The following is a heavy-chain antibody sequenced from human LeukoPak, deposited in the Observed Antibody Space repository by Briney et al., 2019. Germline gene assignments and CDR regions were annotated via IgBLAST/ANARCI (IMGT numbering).Heavy chain of an antibody. Sequence: GESLKISCKGSGYSFTSYWIGWVRQMPGKGLEWMGIIYPGDSDTRYSPSFQGQVTISADKSISTAYLQWSSLKVSDTAMYYCASGLNAYYDILTGYGLFDYWGQGTLVTVSS. CDR1: GYSFTSYW. CDR2: IYPGDSDT. D-gene: IGHD3-9*01. V-gene: IGHV5-51*01. J-gene: IGHJ4*02. CDR3: ASGLNAYYDILTGYGLFDY.